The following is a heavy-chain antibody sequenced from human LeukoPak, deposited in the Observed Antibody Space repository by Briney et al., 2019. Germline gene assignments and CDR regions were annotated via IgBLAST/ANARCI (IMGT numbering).Heavy chain of an antibody. Sequence: PSETLSLTCTVSGGSISSYYWSWIRQPPGKGLEWIGYIYYSGSTNYNPSLKSRVTISVDTSKNQFSLKLSSVTAADTAVYYCARVVSRGWYRSSYYFDYWGQGTLVTVSS. CDR2: IYYSGST. CDR1: GGSISSYY. CDR3: ARVVSRGWYRSSYYFDY. J-gene: IGHJ4*02. V-gene: IGHV4-59*01. D-gene: IGHD6-19*01.